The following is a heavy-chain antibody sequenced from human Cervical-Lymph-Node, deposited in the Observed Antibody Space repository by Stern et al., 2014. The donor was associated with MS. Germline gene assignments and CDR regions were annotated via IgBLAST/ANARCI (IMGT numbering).Heavy chain of an antibody. CDR1: GDSISSYTHY. CDR3: AKHACTGAACPFDL. V-gene: IGHV4-39*01. J-gene: IGHJ4*02. Sequence: QVQLQESGPGLVKPSETLSLTCAVSGDSISSYTHYWAWIRQPPGKGLEWIGSVYYSGAPYYKPSLKSPAPIPVDPSKNHFSLGLNSVTAADTAVYYCAKHACTGAACPFDLWGQGTLVTVSS. D-gene: IGHD2-8*02. CDR2: VYYSGAP.